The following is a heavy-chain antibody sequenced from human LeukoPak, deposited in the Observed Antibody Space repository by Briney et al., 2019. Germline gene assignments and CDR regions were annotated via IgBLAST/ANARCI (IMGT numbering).Heavy chain of an antibody. D-gene: IGHD6-13*01. V-gene: IGHV3-30*04. J-gene: IGHJ6*02. CDR3: AREAAAGNNPYYYYYYGMDV. CDR1: GFRFSGDA. CDR2: ISYDGSNK. Sequence: GGSVRLSCAASGFRFSGDAMHWVRQAPGKGLEWVAVISYDGSNKYYADSVKGRFTISRDNSKNTLYLQMNSLRAEDTAVYYCAREAAAGNNPYYYYYYGMDVWGQGTTVTVSS.